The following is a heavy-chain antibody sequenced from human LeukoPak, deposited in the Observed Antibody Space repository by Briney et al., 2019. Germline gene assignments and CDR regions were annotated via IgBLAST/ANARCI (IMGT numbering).Heavy chain of an antibody. CDR1: GYNFSSYW. CDR2: VYPGDSAT. CDR3: ARRPNMVGASFDS. Sequence: GESLKISCKDLGYNFSSYWIGWVRQMPGKGLEWMGIVYPGDSATRYSPSFNGHVTISAEKSISTASLQWSSLKASDPAMYYCARRPNMVGASFDSWGQGTLVTVSS. V-gene: IGHV5-51*01. J-gene: IGHJ4*02. D-gene: IGHD1-26*01.